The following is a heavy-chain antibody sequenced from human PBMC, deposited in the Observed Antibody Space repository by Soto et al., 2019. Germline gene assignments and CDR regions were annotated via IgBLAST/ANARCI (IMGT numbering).Heavy chain of an antibody. CDR3: AKVFVFTIREGFDY. CDR2: ITGSGDST. D-gene: IGHD3-3*01. J-gene: IGHJ4*02. Sequence: PGGSLRLSCAASGFTFSSYAMSWVRQAPGKGLEWVSAITGSGDSTYYADSVKGRFTVSRDNSKNTLYLQMNSLGAEDTAVYYCAKVFVFTIREGFDYWGLGTLVTVSS. CDR1: GFTFSSYA. V-gene: IGHV3-23*01.